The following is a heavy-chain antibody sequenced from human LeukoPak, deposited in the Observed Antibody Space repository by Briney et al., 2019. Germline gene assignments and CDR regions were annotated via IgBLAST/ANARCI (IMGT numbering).Heavy chain of an antibody. J-gene: IGHJ4*02. V-gene: IGHV4-59*01. Sequence: ASETLSLTCTVSGDFITASYRSWIRQPPGKGLEWIGYVYYSGSTEYNPSLRSRVTISLEMSKHQFSLNVTSVTAADTAVYYCATNTGTVFDYWGQGALVTVSS. CDR3: ATNTGTVFDY. CDR1: GDFITASY. D-gene: IGHD7-27*01. CDR2: VYYSGST.